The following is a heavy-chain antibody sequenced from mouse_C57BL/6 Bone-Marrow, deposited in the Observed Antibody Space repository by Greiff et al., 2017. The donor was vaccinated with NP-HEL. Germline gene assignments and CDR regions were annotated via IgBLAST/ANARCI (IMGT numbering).Heavy chain of an antibody. D-gene: IGHD2-4*01. CDR3: ARCDDYDAG. Sequence: VQLQQSGAELVKPGASVKLSCKASGYTFTSYWMHWVKQRPGQCLEWIGMIHPNSGSTNYNEKFKSKATLTVDKSSSTAYMQLSSLTSEDSAVYYCARCDDYDAGWGQGTTLTVSS. J-gene: IGHJ2*01. V-gene: IGHV1-64*01. CDR2: IHPNSGST. CDR1: GYTFTSYW.